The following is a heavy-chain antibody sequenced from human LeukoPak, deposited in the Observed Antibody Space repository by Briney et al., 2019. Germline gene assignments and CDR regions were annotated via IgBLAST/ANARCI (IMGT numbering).Heavy chain of an antibody. Sequence: GRSLRLSCAASGFTFSSYGMHWVRQAPGKGLEWVAVIRYDGSNKYYADSVKGRFTISRDNSKNTLYLQMNSLRAEDTAVYYCAKDGGLDYDFWGGYHRTAYYFDYWGQGTLVTVSS. CDR2: IRYDGSNK. CDR1: GFTFSSYG. CDR3: AKDGGLDYDFWGGYHRTAYYFDY. J-gene: IGHJ4*02. V-gene: IGHV3-33*06. D-gene: IGHD3-3*01.